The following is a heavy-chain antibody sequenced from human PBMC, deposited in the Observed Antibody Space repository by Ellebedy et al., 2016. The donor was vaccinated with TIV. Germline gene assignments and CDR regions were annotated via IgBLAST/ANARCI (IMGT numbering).Heavy chain of an antibody. CDR1: GCSFSPYY. J-gene: IGHJ4*02. CDR2: IYYSGST. CDR3: ARAASGWYYFDY. V-gene: IGHV4-59*01. Sequence: MPGGSLRLSCTVSGCSFSPYYWIWMRKPPGKGLEWIGYIYYSGSTNYNPSLKSRVTISVDTSKNQFSLKLSSVTAADTAVYYCARAASGWYYFDYWGQGTLVTVSS. D-gene: IGHD6-19*01.